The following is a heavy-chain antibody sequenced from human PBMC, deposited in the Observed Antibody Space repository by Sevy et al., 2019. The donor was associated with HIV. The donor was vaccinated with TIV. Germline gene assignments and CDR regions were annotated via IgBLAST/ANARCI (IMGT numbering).Heavy chain of an antibody. D-gene: IGHD6-13*01. Sequence: GGSLRLSCAASGFTFSSYAMSWVRQAPGKGLEWVSAISGSGGSTYYADSGKGRFTISRDNSKNTLYLQMNSLRAEDTAVYYCAKIGHSSSWYPIDYWGQGTLVTVSS. J-gene: IGHJ4*02. CDR3: AKIGHSSSWYPIDY. CDR2: ISGSGGST. V-gene: IGHV3-23*01. CDR1: GFTFSSYA.